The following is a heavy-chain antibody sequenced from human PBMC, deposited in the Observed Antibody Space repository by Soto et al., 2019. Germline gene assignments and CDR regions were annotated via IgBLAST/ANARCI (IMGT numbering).Heavy chain of an antibody. CDR2: IWYDGSNK. J-gene: IGHJ3*02. V-gene: IGHV3-33*01. D-gene: IGHD6-13*01. CDR1: GFTFSSYG. CDR3: ARELRSVAAAGTIAFDI. Sequence: QVQLVESGGGVVQPGRSLRLSCAASGFTFSSYGMHWVRQAPGKGLEWVAVIWYDGSNKYYADSVKGRFTISRDNSKNMLYLQMNSLRAEDTAVYYCARELRSVAAAGTIAFDIWGQGTMVTVSS.